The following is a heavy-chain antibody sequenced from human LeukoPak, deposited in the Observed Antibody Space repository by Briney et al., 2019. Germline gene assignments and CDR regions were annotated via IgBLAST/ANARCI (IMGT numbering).Heavy chain of an antibody. CDR3: ARDDNSGHSSWNFEL. D-gene: IGHD3-22*01. CDR2: IYYSGST. J-gene: IGHJ2*01. Sequence: SETLSLTCTVSGGSISNYYWSWIRQPPGKGLEWIGYIYYSGSTNYNPSLKSRVTISVDTSKNQFSLNLSSVTAADTAVYYCARDDNSGHSSWNFELWGRGTLVTVSS. V-gene: IGHV4-59*12. CDR1: GGSISNYY.